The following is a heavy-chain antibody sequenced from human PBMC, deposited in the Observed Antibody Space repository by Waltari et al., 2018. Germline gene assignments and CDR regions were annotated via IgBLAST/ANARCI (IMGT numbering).Heavy chain of an antibody. CDR3: AKGDGSGWYYVEWFDP. V-gene: IGHV3-23*01. CDR1: GCTFSSYA. Sequence: EVQLLESGGGLVQPGGSLRLHCAASGCTFSSYAMRWVRQTQGKGLEWVSAISGSGVSTYYADSVKGRFTISRDNSKNTLYLQMNSLRAEDTAVYYCAKGDGSGWYYVEWFDPWGQGTLVTVSS. J-gene: IGHJ5*02. CDR2: ISGSGVST. D-gene: IGHD6-19*01.